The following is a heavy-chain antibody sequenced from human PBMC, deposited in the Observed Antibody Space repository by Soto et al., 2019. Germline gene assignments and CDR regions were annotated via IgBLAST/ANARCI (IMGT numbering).Heavy chain of an antibody. Sequence: GGSLRLSCAASGFTFSSYGMHWVRQAPGKGLEWVSATGGSDGSTYYADSVKGRVTISRDNSKNTLYLQMNSLRVEDTAIYYCAKFGPRVRGFDYWGQGTLVTVSS. CDR2: TGGSDGST. CDR1: GFTFSSYG. D-gene: IGHD3-3*01. J-gene: IGHJ4*02. V-gene: IGHV3-23*01. CDR3: AKFGPRVRGFDY.